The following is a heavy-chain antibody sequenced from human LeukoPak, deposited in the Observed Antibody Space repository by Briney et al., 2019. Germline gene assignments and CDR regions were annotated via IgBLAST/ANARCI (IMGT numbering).Heavy chain of an antibody. Sequence: PGGSLRLSCAASGFTFSSYAMSWVRQAPGKGLEWVSAIRGSGGSTYYADSVKGRFTISRDNSKNTLYLQMNSLRAEDTAVYYCANAYYSNYGYWGQGTLVTVSS. J-gene: IGHJ4*02. CDR1: GFTFSSYA. CDR3: ANAYYSNYGY. CDR2: IRGSGGST. D-gene: IGHD4-11*01. V-gene: IGHV3-23*01.